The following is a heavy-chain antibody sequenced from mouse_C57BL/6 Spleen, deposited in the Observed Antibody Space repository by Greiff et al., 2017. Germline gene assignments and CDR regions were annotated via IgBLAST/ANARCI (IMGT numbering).Heavy chain of an antibody. CDR3: ASWDGYDRAWFAY. J-gene: IGHJ3*01. Sequence: VQLQQPGAELVRPGTSVKLSCKASGYTFTSYWMHWVKQRPGQGLEWIGVIDPSGSYTNYNQKFKGKATLTVETSSSTAYMQRSSLTSEDSAVYYCASWDGYDRAWFAYWGQGTLVTVSA. D-gene: IGHD2-2*01. V-gene: IGHV1-59*01. CDR1: GYTFTSYW. CDR2: IDPSGSYT.